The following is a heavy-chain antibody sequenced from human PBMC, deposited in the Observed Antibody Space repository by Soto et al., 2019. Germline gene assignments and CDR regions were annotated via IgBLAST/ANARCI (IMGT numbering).Heavy chain of an antibody. Sequence: ASVKVSCKASGYTFTSYYMHWVRQAPGQGLEWMGIINPSGGSTSYAQKFQGRVTMTRDTSTSTVYMELSSLRSEDTAVYYCAREGRYDILTGGPFDPWGQGTLVTVSS. CDR2: INPSGGST. J-gene: IGHJ5*02. CDR1: GYTFTSYY. V-gene: IGHV1-46*01. CDR3: AREGRYDILTGGPFDP. D-gene: IGHD3-9*01.